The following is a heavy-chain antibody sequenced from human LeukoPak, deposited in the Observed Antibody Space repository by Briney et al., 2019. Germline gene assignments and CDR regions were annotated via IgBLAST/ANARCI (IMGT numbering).Heavy chain of an antibody. CDR2: ISYDGSNK. J-gene: IGHJ4*02. Sequence: GSLSLSCAASGFTFSSYGMHWVRQAPGKGLEWVAVISYDGSNKYYADSVKGRFTISRDNSKNTLYLQMNSLRAEDTAVYYCAKDHYYESSGSMGYWGQGTLVTVSS. CDR1: GFTFSSYG. D-gene: IGHD3-22*01. CDR3: AKDHYYESSGSMGY. V-gene: IGHV3-30*18.